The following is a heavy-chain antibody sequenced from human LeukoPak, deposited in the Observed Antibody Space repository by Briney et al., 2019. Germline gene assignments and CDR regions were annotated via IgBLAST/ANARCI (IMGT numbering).Heavy chain of an antibody. D-gene: IGHD2/OR15-2a*01. CDR3: ARVGIYYNPSTYPREKPYYFDY. Sequence: SETLSLTCSVSGGSISSGGYYWSWIRQYPGKGLDWIGYIYYSGRTYYNPSLKSRVTISIDTSKNQFSVRLTSVTAADTAVYYCARVGIYYNPSTYPREKPYYFDYWGQGTLVTVSS. CDR2: IYYSGRT. V-gene: IGHV4-31*03. CDR1: GGSISSGGYY. J-gene: IGHJ4*02.